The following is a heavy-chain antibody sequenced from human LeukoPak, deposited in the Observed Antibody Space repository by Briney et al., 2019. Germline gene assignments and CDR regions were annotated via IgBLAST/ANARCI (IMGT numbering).Heavy chain of an antibody. D-gene: IGHD5-24*01. V-gene: IGHV1-46*01. CDR1: GYTFTSYY. CDR3: ARPLSDGEMATISLPDY. Sequence: GASVKVSCKASGYTFTSYYMHWVRQAPGQGLEWMGIINPSGGSTSYAQKFQGRVTMTRDMSTSTAYMELSSLRSEDTAVHYCARPLSDGEMATISLPDYWGQGTLVTVSS. J-gene: IGHJ4*02. CDR2: INPSGGST.